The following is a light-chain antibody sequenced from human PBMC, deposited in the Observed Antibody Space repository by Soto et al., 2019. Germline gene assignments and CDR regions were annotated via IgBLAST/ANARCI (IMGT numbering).Light chain of an antibody. CDR3: QQLNNYPLT. Sequence: DMQMSQSPSYLSASVGDRVTVTCWASQGISGPLGRYHQKPGKAPTLLIYAASSLQRRVPSTFSGSGAGTEFTLTISSLQPEDFATYYCQQLNNYPLTFAGGTKV. CDR2: AAS. J-gene: IGKJ4*01. V-gene: IGKV1-9*01. CDR1: QGISGP.